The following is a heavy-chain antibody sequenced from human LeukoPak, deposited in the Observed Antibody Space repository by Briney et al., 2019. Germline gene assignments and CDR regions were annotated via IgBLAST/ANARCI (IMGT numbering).Heavy chain of an antibody. CDR2: INHSGST. J-gene: IGHJ5*02. D-gene: IGHD1-7*01. V-gene: IGHV4-34*01. CDR3: ARGRNWNYGGWFDP. CDR1: GGSFSGYY. Sequence: SETLSLTCGVYGGSFSGYYWSWIRQPPGKGLEWIGEINHSGSTNNNPSLKSRVTISVDASKHQFPRKLTSVTAADTAVYYCARGRNWNYGGWFDPWGQGTLVTVSS.